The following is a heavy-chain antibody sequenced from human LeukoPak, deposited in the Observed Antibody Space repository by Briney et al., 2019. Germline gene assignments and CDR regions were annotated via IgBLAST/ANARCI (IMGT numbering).Heavy chain of an antibody. CDR1: GYTFTSYY. CDR2: INPSGGST. CDR3: ARDTYSSSWYQSGDDY. V-gene: IGHV1-46*01. Sequence: ASVKVSCKASGYTFTSYYMHWVRQAPGHGLEWMGIINPSGGSTSYAQKFQGRVTMTRDTSTSTVYMELSSLRSEDTAVYYCARDTYSSSWYQSGDDYWGQGTLVTVSS. D-gene: IGHD6-13*01. J-gene: IGHJ4*02.